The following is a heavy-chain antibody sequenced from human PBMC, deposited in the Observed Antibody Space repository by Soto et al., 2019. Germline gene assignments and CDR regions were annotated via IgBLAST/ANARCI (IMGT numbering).Heavy chain of an antibody. D-gene: IGHD2-15*01. CDR3: ARDEEVVPYDY. CDR2: ISYDGSNK. V-gene: IGHV3-30-3*01. Sequence: GGSLRLSCAASGFTFSSYAMHWVRQAPGKGLEWVAVISYDGSNKYYADSVKGRFTISRDNSKNTLYLQMNSLRAEDTAVYYCARDEEVVPYDYWGQGTLVTVS. CDR1: GFTFSSYA. J-gene: IGHJ4*02.